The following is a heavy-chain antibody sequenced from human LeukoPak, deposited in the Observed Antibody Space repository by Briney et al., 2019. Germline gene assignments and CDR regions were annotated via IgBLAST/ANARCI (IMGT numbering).Heavy chain of an antibody. CDR3: ARGEVATKDGYYYYYYMDV. D-gene: IGHD5-12*01. Sequence: SETLSLTCTVSGGSISSGGYYWSWIRQPPGKGLEWIGYIYYSGSTNYNPSLKSRVTMSVDTSKNQFSLKLSSVTAADAAVYYCARGEVATKDGYYYYYYMDVWGKGTTVTVSS. CDR1: GGSISSGGYY. V-gene: IGHV4-61*08. J-gene: IGHJ6*03. CDR2: IYYSGST.